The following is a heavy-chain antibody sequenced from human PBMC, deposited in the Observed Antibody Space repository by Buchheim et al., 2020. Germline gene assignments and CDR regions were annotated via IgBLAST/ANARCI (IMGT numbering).Heavy chain of an antibody. V-gene: IGHV3-74*01. J-gene: IGHJ4*02. CDR3: TTGALAES. CDR1: GFTFSTYW. D-gene: IGHD1-14*01. CDR2: IKSDGSDT. Sequence: EVQLVESGGDLVQPGGSLRLSCAASGFTFSTYWMQWVRQAPGKGLVWVSRIKSDGSDTTYADSVKGRFTISRDNAKNTLYTQMNSLRAEDTAVYYCTTGALAESWGQGTL.